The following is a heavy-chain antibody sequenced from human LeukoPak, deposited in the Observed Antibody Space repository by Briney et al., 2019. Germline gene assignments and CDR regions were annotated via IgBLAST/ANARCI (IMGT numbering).Heavy chain of an antibody. CDR1: GGTFSSYA. Sequence: SVKVSCKASGGTFSSYAISWVRQAPGQGLEWMGGIISIFGTANYAQKFQGRVTIIADESTSTAYMELSSLRSEDTAVYYCARDKVGATTAYFDYWGQGTLVTVSS. V-gene: IGHV1-69*13. CDR3: ARDKVGATTAYFDY. D-gene: IGHD1-26*01. J-gene: IGHJ4*02. CDR2: IISIFGTA.